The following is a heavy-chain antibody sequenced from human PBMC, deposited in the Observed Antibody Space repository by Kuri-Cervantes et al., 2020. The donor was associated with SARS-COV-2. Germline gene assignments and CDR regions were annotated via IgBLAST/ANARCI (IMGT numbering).Heavy chain of an antibody. Sequence: GESLKISCAASGFTFSDYYMHWIRQAPGKGLEWVSYISSSGTTTYYADSVKGRFTISRDNAKKSLYVQMNSLRAVDTAVYYCAKGSASWASYIDNWGQGTLVTVSS. D-gene: IGHD2-2*01. CDR3: AKGSASWASYIDN. CDR1: GFTFSDYY. CDR2: ISSSGTTT. V-gene: IGHV3-11*04. J-gene: IGHJ4*02.